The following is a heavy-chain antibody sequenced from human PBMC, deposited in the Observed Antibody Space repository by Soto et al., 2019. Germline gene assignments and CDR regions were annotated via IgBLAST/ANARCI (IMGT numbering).Heavy chain of an antibody. CDR2: ISPKLGSA. CDR3: ARGGGVYTVGAVY. V-gene: IGHV1-69*01. CDR1: GGGNLRDYR. J-gene: IGHJ4*02. D-gene: IGHD2-8*02. Sequence: QGQLVQSGAELKKPGSSVQVACKDSGGGNLRDYRTTWVRQDPGQGLAWMGGISPKLGSANYAQNFPGRGTITADESTSTVYSELRSLRSEDTAVYSWARGGGVYTVGAVYGGQGTTGTVSS.